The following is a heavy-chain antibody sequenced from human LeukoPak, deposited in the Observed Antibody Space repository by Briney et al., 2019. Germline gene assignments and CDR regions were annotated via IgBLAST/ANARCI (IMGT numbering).Heavy chain of an antibody. V-gene: IGHV3-15*01. Sequence: PGGSLRLSCAASGFTFSNAWMTWVRQAPGKGLECVGRIKSITDGGTTDYVAPVKGRFTISRDDSKNTLYLQMNSLNTDDTAVYYCAKMSQWGGFDFWGQGTMVTVS. CDR3: AKMSQWGGFDF. CDR1: GFTFSNAW. CDR2: IKSITDGGTT. J-gene: IGHJ3*01. D-gene: IGHD2-15*01.